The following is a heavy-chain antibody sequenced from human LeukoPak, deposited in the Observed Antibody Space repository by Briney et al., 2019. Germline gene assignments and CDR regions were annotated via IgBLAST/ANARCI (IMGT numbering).Heavy chain of an antibody. Sequence: SETLSLTCTVSGGSISSYYWGWIRQPPGKGLEWIGSIYYSGSTYYNPSLKSRVTISVDTSKNQFSLKLSSVTAADTAVYYCARDPYDSSGYGRFDPWGQGTLVTVSS. D-gene: IGHD3-22*01. CDR2: IYYSGST. J-gene: IGHJ5*02. V-gene: IGHV4-39*07. CDR1: GGSISSYY. CDR3: ARDPYDSSGYGRFDP.